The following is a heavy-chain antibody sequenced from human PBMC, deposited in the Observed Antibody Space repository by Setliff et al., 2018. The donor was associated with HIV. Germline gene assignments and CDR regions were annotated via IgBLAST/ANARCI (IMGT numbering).Heavy chain of an antibody. Sequence: PSETLSLTCAVYGGSFSGYHWSWIRQPPGKGLEWIGEIDYSGSPNYNPSLKSRVTISIDTSKKQFSLRLTSVTAADTAVYYCATYLSDNYLDGAFDIWGRGTMVTVS. CDR1: GGSFSGYH. J-gene: IGHJ3*02. V-gene: IGHV4-34*01. CDR2: IDYSGSP. CDR3: ATYLSDNYLDGAFDI. D-gene: IGHD3-3*01.